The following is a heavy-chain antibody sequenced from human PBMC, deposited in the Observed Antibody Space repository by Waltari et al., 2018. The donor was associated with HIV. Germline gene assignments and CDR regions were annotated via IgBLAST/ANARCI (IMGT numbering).Heavy chain of an antibody. J-gene: IGHJ1*01. CDR3: AHYDRQTTPYAEYFQH. D-gene: IGHD4-17*01. V-gene: IGHV2-5*01. CDR1: GFSLSTSGVG. Sequence: QITLKESGPTLVKPTQTLTLTCTFSGFSLSTSGVGVGWIRQPPGKALEWLALIYWNDDKRYSPSRKSRLTITKDTSKNQVVLTMTNMDPVDTATYYCAHYDRQTTPYAEYFQHWGQGTLVTVSS. CDR2: IYWNDDK.